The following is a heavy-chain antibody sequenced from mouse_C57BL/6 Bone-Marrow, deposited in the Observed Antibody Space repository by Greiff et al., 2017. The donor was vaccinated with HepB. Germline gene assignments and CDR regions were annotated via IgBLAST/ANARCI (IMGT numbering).Heavy chain of an antibody. V-gene: IGHV1-52*01. J-gene: IGHJ4*01. CDR3: ARRSNYEAMDY. D-gene: IGHD2-5*01. CDR1: GYTFTSYW. Sequence: VQLQQPGAELVRPGSSVKLSCKASGYTFTSYWMHWVKQRPIQGLEWIGNIDPSDSETHYNQKFKDKATLTVDKSSSTAYMQLSGLTSEDSAVYYCARRSNYEAMDYWGQGTSVTVSS. CDR2: IDPSDSET.